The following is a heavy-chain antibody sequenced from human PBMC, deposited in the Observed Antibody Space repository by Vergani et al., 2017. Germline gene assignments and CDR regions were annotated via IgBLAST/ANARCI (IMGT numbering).Heavy chain of an antibody. Sequence: QVQLQESGPGLVKPSQTLSLTCTVSGGSISSGGYYWSWIRQPPGKGLEWIGYIYYSGSTYYNPSLKSRVTISVDTSKNQFSLKLSYVTAADTAVYYCARETRMDITMRHFDYWGQGTLVTVS. V-gene: IGHV4-30-4*08. D-gene: IGHD3-22*01. J-gene: IGHJ4*02. CDR3: ARETRMDITMRHFDY. CDR1: GGSISSGGYY. CDR2: IYYSGST.